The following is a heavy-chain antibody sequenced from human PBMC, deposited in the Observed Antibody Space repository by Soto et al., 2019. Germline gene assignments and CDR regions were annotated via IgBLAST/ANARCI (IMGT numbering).Heavy chain of an antibody. CDR1: GYSFTSYW. Sequence: EVQLVQFGAEVKKPGESLRISCKGSGYSFTSYWISWVRQMPGKGLEWMGRIDPSDSYTNYSPSFQGHVTISADKSISTAYLQWSSLKASDTAMYYCARLAMATRRGYYGMDVWGQGTTVTVSS. CDR3: ARLAMATRRGYYGMDV. V-gene: IGHV5-10-1*01. J-gene: IGHJ6*02. CDR2: IDPSDSYT. D-gene: IGHD5-12*01.